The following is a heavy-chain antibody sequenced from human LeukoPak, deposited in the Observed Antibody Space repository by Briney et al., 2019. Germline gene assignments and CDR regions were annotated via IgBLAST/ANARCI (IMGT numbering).Heavy chain of an antibody. CDR2: INPNSGGT. J-gene: IGHJ6*02. CDR3: ASPGNYYGSGSYPPAYYYYGMDV. Sequence: ASVKVSCTASGYTFTGYYMHWVRQAPGQGLEWMGWINPNSGGTNYAQKFQGRVTMTRDTSISTAYMELSRLRSDDTAVYYCASPGNYYGSGSYPPAYYYYGMDVWGQGTTVTVSS. CDR1: GYTFTGYY. D-gene: IGHD3-10*01. V-gene: IGHV1-2*02.